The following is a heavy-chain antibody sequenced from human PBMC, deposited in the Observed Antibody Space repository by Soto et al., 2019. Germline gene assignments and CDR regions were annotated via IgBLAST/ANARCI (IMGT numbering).Heavy chain of an antibody. D-gene: IGHD3-10*01. CDR1: GGSLSSTHW. V-gene: IGHV4-4*02. Sequence: SETLSLTCAVSGGSLSSTHWWSWVRQPPRKGLEWIGEIYHTGTTNYNPSLQSRVTISVDKSNNQFSLNLSSVTAADTAVYYCARDPYYYDSGDKGGFDPWGQGTLVTVSS. CDR3: ARDPYYYDSGDKGGFDP. J-gene: IGHJ5*02. CDR2: IYHTGTT.